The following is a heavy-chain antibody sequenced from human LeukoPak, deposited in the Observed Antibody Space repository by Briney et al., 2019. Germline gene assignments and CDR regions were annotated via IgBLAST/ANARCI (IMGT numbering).Heavy chain of an antibody. J-gene: IGHJ4*02. D-gene: IGHD1-26*01. CDR2: INPNSGGT. CDR3: ARGMLSGSYLGFDY. Sequence: GASVKVSCKASGYTFTGYYMHWVRQAPGQGLEWMGWINPNSGGTNYAQKFQGRATMTRDTSISTAYMELSRLRSDDTAVYYCARGMLSGSYLGFDYWGQGTLVTVSS. CDR1: GYTFTGYY. V-gene: IGHV1-2*02.